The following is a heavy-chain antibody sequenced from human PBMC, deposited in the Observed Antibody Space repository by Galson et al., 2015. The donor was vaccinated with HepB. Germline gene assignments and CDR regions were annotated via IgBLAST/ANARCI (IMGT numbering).Heavy chain of an antibody. CDR1: GFTFSDYY. CDR3: AREIHGSGSYYKRGFDY. Sequence: SLRLSCAASGFTFSDYYMSWIRQAPGKGLEWVSYISSSSSYTNYADSVKGRFTISRDNAKNSLYLQMNSLRAEDTAVYYCAREIHGSGSYYKRGFDYWGQGTLVTVSS. CDR2: ISSSSSYT. D-gene: IGHD3-10*01. J-gene: IGHJ4*02. V-gene: IGHV3-11*05.